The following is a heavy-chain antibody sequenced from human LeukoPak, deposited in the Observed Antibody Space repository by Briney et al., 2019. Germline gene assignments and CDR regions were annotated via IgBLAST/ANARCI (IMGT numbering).Heavy chain of an antibody. V-gene: IGHV3-30*18. Sequence: GGSLRLSCAASGFTFSSYGMHWVRQAPGKGLEWVAVISYDGSNKYYADSVKGRFTISRDNSKNTLYLQMNSLRAEDTAVYYCAKDSPGSSGYSPETYYYGMDVWGQGTTVTVSS. CDR1: GFTFSSYG. CDR2: ISYDGSNK. CDR3: AKDSPGSSGYSPETYYYGMDV. J-gene: IGHJ6*02. D-gene: IGHD3-22*01.